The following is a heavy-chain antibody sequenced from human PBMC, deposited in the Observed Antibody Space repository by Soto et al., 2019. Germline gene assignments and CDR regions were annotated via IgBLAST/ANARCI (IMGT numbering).Heavy chain of an antibody. D-gene: IGHD3-10*01. Sequence: QLQLQESGPGLVKPSETLSLTCTVSGGSISSSSYYWGWIRQPPGRGLEWFGSIYYSGSTFYNPSLKSRVTISVDTSKNQFSLKLSSVTAADTAVYYCARRHYYGSGSYHPFDYWGQGTLVTVSS. CDR1: GGSISSSSYY. CDR3: ARRHYYGSGSYHPFDY. V-gene: IGHV4-39*01. CDR2: IYYSGST. J-gene: IGHJ4*02.